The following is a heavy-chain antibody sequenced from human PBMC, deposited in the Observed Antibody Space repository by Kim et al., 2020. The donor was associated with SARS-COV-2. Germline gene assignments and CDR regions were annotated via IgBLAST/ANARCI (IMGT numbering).Heavy chain of an antibody. D-gene: IGHD6-13*01. V-gene: IGHV3-9*01. J-gene: IGHJ4*02. CDR1: GFTFDDYA. CDR2: ISWNSGSI. Sequence: GGSLRLSCAASGFTFDDYAMHWVRQAPGKGLEWVSGISWNSGSIGYADSVKGRFTISRDNAKNSLYLQMNSLRAEDTALYYCAKEGGAAAAGGALDYWGQGTLVTVSS. CDR3: AKEGGAAAAGGALDY.